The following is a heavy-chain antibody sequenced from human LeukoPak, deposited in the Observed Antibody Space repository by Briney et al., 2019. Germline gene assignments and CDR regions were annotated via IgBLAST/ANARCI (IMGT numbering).Heavy chain of an antibody. CDR3: ASGGPTPGITVAGSWVYFQL. J-gene: IGHJ1*01. CDR2: INPNGGST. Sequence: GASVKVSCKASGYTFTSYYMHWVRQAPGQGLEWMGIINPNGGSTNYAQKFQGRVTMTRDTSTSTVHMELSSLTSEDTAVYYCASGGPTPGITVAGSWVYFQLWGQGTLVTVSS. V-gene: IGHV1-46*01. CDR1: GYTFTSYY. D-gene: IGHD6-19*01.